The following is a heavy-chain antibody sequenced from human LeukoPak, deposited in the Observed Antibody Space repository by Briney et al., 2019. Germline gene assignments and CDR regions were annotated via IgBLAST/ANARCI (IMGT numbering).Heavy chain of an antibody. D-gene: IGHD4-17*01. V-gene: IGHV3-48*01. CDR2: ISSGSTTI. Sequence: GGSLRLSCATSGFTLSSYSMNWVRQAPGKGLEWVSYISSGSTTIYYADSVKGRFTISRDNAKNSLYLQMNSLRAEDTAVYYCAKDRTALTVTTPDYWGQGTLVTVSS. CDR1: GFTLSSYS. CDR3: AKDRTALTVTTPDY. J-gene: IGHJ4*02.